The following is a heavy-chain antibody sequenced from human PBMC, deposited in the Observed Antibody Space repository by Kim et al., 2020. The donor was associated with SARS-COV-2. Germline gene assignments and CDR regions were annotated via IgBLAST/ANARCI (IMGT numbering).Heavy chain of an antibody. CDR3: AKDLTGYSYGYFDY. Sequence: GGSLRLSCAASGFTFSSYAMSWVRQAPGKGLEWVSAISGSGGITYYADSVKGRFTISRDNSKNTLYLQINSLRADDTALYYCAKDLTGYSYGYFDYWGQGTLVTVSS. CDR2: ISGSGGIT. D-gene: IGHD5-18*01. V-gene: IGHV3-23*01. CDR1: GFTFSSYA. J-gene: IGHJ4*02.